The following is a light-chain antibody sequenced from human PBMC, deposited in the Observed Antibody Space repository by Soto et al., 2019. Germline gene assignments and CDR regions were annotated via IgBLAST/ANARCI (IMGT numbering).Light chain of an antibody. V-gene: IGLV1-40*01. CDR3: QSFDSSRFYV. J-gene: IGLJ1*01. Sequence: QSVLTQPPSVSGAPGQRVTISCTGSSXNIGTGYDVHWYQQLPGTAPKLLIYGNSNRPSGVPDRFSGSKSGTSASLAITGLQAEDEADYYCQSFDSSRFYVFGTGTKVPVL. CDR1: SXNIGTGYD. CDR2: GNS.